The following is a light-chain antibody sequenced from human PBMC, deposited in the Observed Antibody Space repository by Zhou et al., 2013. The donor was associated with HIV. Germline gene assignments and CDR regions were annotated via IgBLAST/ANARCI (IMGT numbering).Light chain of an antibody. V-gene: IGKV3-20*01. CDR2: AAS. Sequence: EIVLTQSPGTLSLSLGERVTLSCRASQSLTSNSLAWYQQKPGQAPSLLIYAASTRATGIPDRVSASGSGTEFTLTISRLEPEDLAVYYCQQYGNSPWTFGQGTKVEIK. J-gene: IGKJ1*01. CDR3: QQYGNSPWT. CDR1: QSLTSNS.